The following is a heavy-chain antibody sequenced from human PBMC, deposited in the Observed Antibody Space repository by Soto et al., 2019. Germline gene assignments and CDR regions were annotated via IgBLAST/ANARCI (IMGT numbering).Heavy chain of an antibody. CDR2: IYYSGST. V-gene: IGHV4-61*01. J-gene: IGHJ6*02. CDR3: ARAVSRRDGYSLIGWYYNGMDV. Sequence: QVQLQESGPGLVKPSETLSLTCTVSGGSVSSGSYYWSWIRQPPGKGLEWIGYIYYSGSTNYNPSLQSRVTSSVSTTKNXXAXKXXSVTAADTAVYYCARAVSRRDGYSLIGWYYNGMDVWGQGTPVTVSS. D-gene: IGHD4-4*01. CDR1: GGSVSSGSYY.